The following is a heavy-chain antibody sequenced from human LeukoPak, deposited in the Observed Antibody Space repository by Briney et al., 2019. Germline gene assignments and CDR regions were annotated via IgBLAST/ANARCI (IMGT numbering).Heavy chain of an antibody. Sequence: SETLSLTCTVSGGSISTSNYYWGWIRQPPGKGLEWIGNIFYSGSTYYNPSLKSRVTISVDTSKNQFSLKLSSVTAADTAVYCCARDPHSPATIAAAGGFWFDPWGQGTLVTVSS. D-gene: IGHD6-13*01. CDR3: ARDPHSPATIAAAGGFWFDP. CDR1: GGSISTSNYY. CDR2: IFYSGST. J-gene: IGHJ5*02. V-gene: IGHV4-39*02.